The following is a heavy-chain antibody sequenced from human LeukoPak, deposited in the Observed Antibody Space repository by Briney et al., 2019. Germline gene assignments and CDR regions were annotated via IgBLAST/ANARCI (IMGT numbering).Heavy chain of an antibody. J-gene: IGHJ6*02. D-gene: IGHD1-1*01. CDR3: AKDLATTGTVYGVDV. CDR2: ISGDGGST. V-gene: IGHV3-43*02. CDR1: GXTFDDYA. Sequence: PGGSLRLSWVASGXTFDDYAMHWVRQAPGKGLEWVSLISGDGGSTYYADSVKGRFTISRDNSKNSLYLQMNSLRTEDTALYYCAKDLATTGTVYGVDVWGQGTTVTVSS.